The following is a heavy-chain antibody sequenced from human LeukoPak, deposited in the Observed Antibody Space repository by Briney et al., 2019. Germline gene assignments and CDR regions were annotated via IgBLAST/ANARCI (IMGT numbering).Heavy chain of an antibody. J-gene: IGHJ4*02. CDR1: GFTFSSNG. V-gene: IGHV3-33*01. Sequence: PGGSLRLSCAASGFTFSSNGMHWVRQAPGKGLEWVALIWYDGSNKFYADSVKGRFTISRDNSKNTLYLQMNSLRAEDTAVYYCACTGRGYYDIIDYWGQGTLVTVSS. CDR3: ACTGRGYYDIIDY. CDR2: IWYDGSNK. D-gene: IGHD3-22*01.